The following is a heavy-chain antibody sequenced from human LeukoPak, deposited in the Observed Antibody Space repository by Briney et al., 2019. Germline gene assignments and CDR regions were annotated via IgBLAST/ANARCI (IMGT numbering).Heavy chain of an antibody. CDR3: AKDPGEDPAMVVYYFDY. D-gene: IGHD5-18*01. J-gene: IGHJ4*02. Sequence: GGSLRLSCAASGLTFSSSGMHWVRQAPGKGLEWVAAISYDGSNKYYADSVKGRFTISRDNSKNTLYLQMNSLRAEDTAVYYCAKDPGEDPAMVVYYFDYWGQGTLVTVSS. CDR2: ISYDGSNK. V-gene: IGHV3-30*18. CDR1: GLTFSSSG.